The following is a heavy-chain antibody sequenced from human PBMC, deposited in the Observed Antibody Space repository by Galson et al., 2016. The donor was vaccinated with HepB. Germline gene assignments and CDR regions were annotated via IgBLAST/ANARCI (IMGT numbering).Heavy chain of an antibody. J-gene: IGHJ4*02. Sequence: SLRLSCAASGFTFSNYAMSWVRQAPGKGLEWVANIKQDGSGKYYVDSVKGRFTISRDNAKNSVYLQMNSLRAEDTAVYYCARVGIGSSWYFDYWGQGTLVTVSS. V-gene: IGHV3-7*01. CDR1: GFTFSNYA. CDR2: IKQDGSGK. D-gene: IGHD6-13*01. CDR3: ARVGIGSSWYFDY.